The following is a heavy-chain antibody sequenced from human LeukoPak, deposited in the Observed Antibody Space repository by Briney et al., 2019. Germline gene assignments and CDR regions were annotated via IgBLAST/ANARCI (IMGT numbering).Heavy chain of an antibody. D-gene: IGHD4-23*01. Sequence: SETLSLTCAVYGGSFSGYYWSWIRQPPGKGLEWIGEINHSGSTNYNPSLKSRVTISVDTSKNQFSLKLSSVTAADTAVYYCARESLICSTVVTRVYYFDYWGQGTLVTVFS. CDR1: GGSFSGYY. CDR2: INHSGST. J-gene: IGHJ4*02. CDR3: ARESLICSTVVTRVYYFDY. V-gene: IGHV4-34*01.